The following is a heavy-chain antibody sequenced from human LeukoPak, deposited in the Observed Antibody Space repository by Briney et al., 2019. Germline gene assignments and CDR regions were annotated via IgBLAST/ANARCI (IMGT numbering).Heavy chain of an antibody. CDR1: GGSFSGYY. J-gene: IGHJ4*02. Sequence: SETLSLACAVYGGSFSGYYWSWIRQPPGKGLEWIGYIYHSGSTYYNPSLKSRVTISVDRSKNQFSLKLSSVTAADTAVYYCARDTLWGQGTLVTVSS. CDR3: ARDTL. V-gene: IGHV4-34*01. D-gene: IGHD2-2*02. CDR2: IYHSGST.